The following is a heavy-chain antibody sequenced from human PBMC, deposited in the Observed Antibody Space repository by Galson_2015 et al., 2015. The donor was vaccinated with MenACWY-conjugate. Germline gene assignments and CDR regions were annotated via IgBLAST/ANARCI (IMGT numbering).Heavy chain of an antibody. CDR2: IKEDGSDK. J-gene: IGHJ4*02. CDR1: GFTFNNYW. CDR3: ARDLGFCSGGTCYSVYDS. Sequence: SLRLSCAASGFTFNNYWMNWVRQAPGKGLEWVASIKEDGSDKYYVDSVKGRFTISRDNAQNSLYLQMNSLRADDTAVYYCARDLGFCSGGTCYSVYDSWGQGTLVTV. D-gene: IGHD2-15*01. V-gene: IGHV3-7*03.